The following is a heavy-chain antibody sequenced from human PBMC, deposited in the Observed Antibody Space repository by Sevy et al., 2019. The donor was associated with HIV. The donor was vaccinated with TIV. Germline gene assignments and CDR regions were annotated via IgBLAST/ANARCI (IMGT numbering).Heavy chain of an antibody. J-gene: IGHJ4*02. CDR2: INHGGST. Sequence: SETLSLTCAVYGGSFSGYYWSWIRQPPGKGLEWIGEINHGGSTNYNPSLKSRVTISVDTSKNQFSLKLSSVTAADTAVYYCASGYCSSTSCYNPYYFDYWGQGTLVTVSS. CDR3: ASGYCSSTSCYNPYYFDY. V-gene: IGHV4-34*01. CDR1: GGSFSGYY. D-gene: IGHD2-2*02.